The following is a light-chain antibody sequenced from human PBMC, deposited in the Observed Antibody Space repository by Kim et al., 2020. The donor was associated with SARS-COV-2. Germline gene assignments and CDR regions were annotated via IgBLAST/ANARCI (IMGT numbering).Light chain of an antibody. J-gene: IGKJ1*01. V-gene: IGKV3-20*01. CDR2: GAS. CDR1: QSVSSSY. CDR3: QQYGSSGT. Sequence: LSPGERATLSCRASQSVSSSYLAWYQQKPGQAPRLLIYGASSRAPGIPDRFSGSGSGTDFTLTISRLEPEDFAVYYCQQYGSSGTFGQGTKVDIK.